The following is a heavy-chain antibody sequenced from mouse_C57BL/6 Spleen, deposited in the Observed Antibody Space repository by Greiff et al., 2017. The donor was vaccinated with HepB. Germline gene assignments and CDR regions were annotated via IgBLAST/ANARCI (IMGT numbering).Heavy chain of an antibody. Sequence: QVQLQQPGAELVRPGSSVKLSCKASGYTFTSYWMDWVKQRPGQGLEWIGNIYPSDSETHYNQKFKDKATLTVDKSSSTAYMQLSSLTSEDSAVYYCARHPYDYDWYFDVWGTGTTVTVSS. CDR2: IYPSDSET. D-gene: IGHD2-4*01. CDR1: GYTFTSYW. V-gene: IGHV1-61*01. CDR3: ARHPYDYDWYFDV. J-gene: IGHJ1*03.